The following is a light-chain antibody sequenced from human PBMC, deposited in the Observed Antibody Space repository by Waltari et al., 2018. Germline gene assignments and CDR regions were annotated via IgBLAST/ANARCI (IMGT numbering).Light chain of an antibody. CDR2: WAS. J-gene: IGKJ1*01. CDR3: QQYLHTPRT. V-gene: IGKV4-1*01. Sequence: DVVMTQSPDSLAVSLGERATINCQSSQSLLYISNNKNYLAWYQQKPGHPPKIPSYWASIPGTGVTVRFSGSGSGTDFTLTISGLQAEDVASYFCQQYLHTPRTFGQGTKVEIK. CDR1: QSLLYISNNKNY.